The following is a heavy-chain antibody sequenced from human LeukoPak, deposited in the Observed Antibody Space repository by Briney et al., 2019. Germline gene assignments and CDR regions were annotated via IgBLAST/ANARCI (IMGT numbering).Heavy chain of an antibody. D-gene: IGHD1-26*01. CDR1: GFTFSTYS. Sequence: GGSLRLSCAVSGFTFSTYSMNWVRQAPGKGLEWVSSISSGSGYIYQADSVKGRFTISRDNAKNSLYLQMNSLRAEDTAVYYCARGLVGATSVYFDYWGQGTLGTVSS. J-gene: IGHJ4*02. V-gene: IGHV3-21*01. CDR3: ARGLVGATSVYFDY. CDR2: ISSGSGYI.